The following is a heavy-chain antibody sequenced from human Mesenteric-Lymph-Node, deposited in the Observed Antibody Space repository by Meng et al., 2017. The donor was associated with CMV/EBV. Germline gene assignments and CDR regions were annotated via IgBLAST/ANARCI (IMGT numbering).Heavy chain of an antibody. CDR2: IWYDGTNK. Sequence: GESLKISCAASGFTFSSYGMHWVRQAPGRGLEWVAVIWYDGTNKYHADSVKGRFTISRDNSKNTLYLQMNSLRAEDTAVYYCAKDTYSSSWYNWFDPWGQGTLVTVSS. V-gene: IGHV3-33*06. D-gene: IGHD6-13*01. J-gene: IGHJ5*02. CDR3: AKDTYSSSWYNWFDP. CDR1: GFTFSSYG.